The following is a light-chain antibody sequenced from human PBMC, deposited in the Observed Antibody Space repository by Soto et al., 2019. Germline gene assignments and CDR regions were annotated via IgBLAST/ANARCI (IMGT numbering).Light chain of an antibody. V-gene: IGKV3-11*01. CDR1: QSVSSY. Sequence: ELVLTQSPATLSLSPGERATLSCRASQSVSSYLAWYQQKPGQAPRLLIYDASNRATGIPARFSGSGSGTDFTLTTRRLEPEDFAVYYCQQRSNWPPITFGQGTRLDI. CDR3: QQRSNWPPIT. J-gene: IGKJ5*01. CDR2: DAS.